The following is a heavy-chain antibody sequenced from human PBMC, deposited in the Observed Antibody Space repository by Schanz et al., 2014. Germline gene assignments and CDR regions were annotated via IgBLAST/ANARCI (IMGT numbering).Heavy chain of an antibody. CDR3: ARDLEGCDGGGGGCDP. D-gene: IGHD2-21*01. CDR2: ISYDGSNK. Sequence: VQLLESGGGLVQPGGSLRLSCAAYGFTLSSYAMHWVRQAPGKGLEWVAVISYDGSNKYYADSVKGRFTISRDNSKNTLYLQMNSLRAEDTAVYYCARDLEGCDGGGGGCDPWGQGTLXTVSS. V-gene: IGHV3-30-3*01. CDR1: GFTLSSYA. J-gene: IGHJ5*02.